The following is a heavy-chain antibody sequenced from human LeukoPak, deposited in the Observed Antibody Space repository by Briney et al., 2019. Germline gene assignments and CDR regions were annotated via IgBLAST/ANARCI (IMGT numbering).Heavy chain of an antibody. D-gene: IGHD2-21*01. V-gene: IGHV3-23*01. CDR1: GFTFSNAW. CDR3: AAISSYYYMDV. J-gene: IGHJ6*03. CDR2: ISGSGAGT. Sequence: GGSLRLSCAASGFTFSNAWMSWVRQAPGKGLEWVSGISGSGAGTHYADSVKGRFTISKDNSENTLYLQMNSLRAEDTAVYYCAAISSYYYMDVWGKGTTVTISS.